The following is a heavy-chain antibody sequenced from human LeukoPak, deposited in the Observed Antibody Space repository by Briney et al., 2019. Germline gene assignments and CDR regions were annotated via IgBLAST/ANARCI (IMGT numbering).Heavy chain of an antibody. J-gene: IGHJ4*02. CDR2: IKQDGSEE. CDR3: ARDWGSGSGTIFDY. D-gene: IGHD3-16*01. Sequence: GGSLRLSCAASGFTFSSYWMTWVRQAPGKGLEWVANIKQDGSEEYYVDSMKGRFTISRDNAKNSLYLQMNSLRAEDTAVYYCARDWGSGSGTIFDYWGQGTQVTVSS. CDR1: GFTFSSYW. V-gene: IGHV3-7*01.